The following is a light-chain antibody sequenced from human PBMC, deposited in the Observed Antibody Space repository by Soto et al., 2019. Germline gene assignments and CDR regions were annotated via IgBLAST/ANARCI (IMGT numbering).Light chain of an antibody. CDR2: DVN. Sequence: QSALTQPASVSGSPGQSIAISCTGTSSDIGAYAYVSWYQQHPGKIPKLIVFDVNYRPSGVSSRFSGSKSGNTASLTISGLQAEDEADYYCGSYTRSNSVIFGGGTKVTVI. V-gene: IGLV2-14*03. CDR1: SSDIGAYAY. CDR3: GSYTRSNSVI. J-gene: IGLJ2*01.